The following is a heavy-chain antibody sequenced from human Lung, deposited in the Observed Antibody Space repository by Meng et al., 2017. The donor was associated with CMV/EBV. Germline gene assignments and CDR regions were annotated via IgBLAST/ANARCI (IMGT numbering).Heavy chain of an antibody. Sequence: QAQVVQSGGEVKKPGASVKCSCKSSGDTFTNYGITWVRQAPGQGLEWMGWINAYNGDTNYAQTLQGRVTMTTDTSTSTAYMELRSLRSDDTAVYYCARVEVGITSGDYWGQGTLVTVSS. CDR2: INAYNGDT. CDR3: ARVEVGITSGDY. V-gene: IGHV1-18*01. CDR1: GDTFTNYG. D-gene: IGHD1-26*01. J-gene: IGHJ4*02.